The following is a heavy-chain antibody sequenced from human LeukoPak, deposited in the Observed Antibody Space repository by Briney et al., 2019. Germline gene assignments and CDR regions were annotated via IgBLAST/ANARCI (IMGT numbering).Heavy chain of an antibody. J-gene: IGHJ4*02. CDR3: ARDSFYYDSSGPQG. D-gene: IGHD3-22*01. CDR1: GFAFSNYF. CDR2: ISSSSSAM. Sequence: GGSLRLSCEASGFAFSNYFVNWVRQAPGKGLEWVSSISSSSSAMYYADSVKGRFTISRDNAKNSLFLQMNSLRAEDTAVYYCARDSFYYDSSGPQGWGQGTLVTVSS. V-gene: IGHV3-21*01.